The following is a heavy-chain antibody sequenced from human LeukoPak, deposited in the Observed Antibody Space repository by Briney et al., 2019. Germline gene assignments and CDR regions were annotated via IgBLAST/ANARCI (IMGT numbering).Heavy chain of an antibody. Sequence: ASVKVSCKASGYTFTGYYMHWVRQAPGQGLEWMGWINPNSGGTNYAQKFQGRVTMTRDTSISTAYMQLSRLRSDDTAVYYCAKDRYGDYEAPFHYYMDAWGRGTTVTVSS. CDR3: AKDRYGDYEAPFHYYMDA. D-gene: IGHD5-12*01. CDR1: GYTFTGYY. V-gene: IGHV1-2*02. CDR2: INPNSGGT. J-gene: IGHJ6*03.